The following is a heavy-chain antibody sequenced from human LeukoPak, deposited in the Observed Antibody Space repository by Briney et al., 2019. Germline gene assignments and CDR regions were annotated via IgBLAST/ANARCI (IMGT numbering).Heavy chain of an antibody. CDR3: ARDLGVDFSDYGDYRHPLHFDY. J-gene: IGHJ4*02. Sequence: GASAKVSCKASGGTFSSYAISWVRQAPGQGLEWMGGIIPIFGTANYAQKFQGRVTITADESMSTAYMELSSLRSEDTAVYYCARDLGVDFSDYGDYRHPLHFDYWGQGTLVTVSS. CDR2: IIPIFGTA. V-gene: IGHV1-69*13. D-gene: IGHD4-17*01. CDR1: GGTFSSYA.